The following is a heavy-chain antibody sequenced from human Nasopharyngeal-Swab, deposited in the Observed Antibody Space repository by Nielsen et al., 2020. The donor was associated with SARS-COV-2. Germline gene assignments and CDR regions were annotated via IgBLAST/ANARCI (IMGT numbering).Heavy chain of an antibody. CDR2: ISSSGSTI. V-gene: IGHV3-48*04. CDR1: GFTFSSYG. J-gene: IGHJ5*02. CDR3: ARDQTRFEWIRLGWFDP. Sequence: GESLKISCAASGFTFSSYGMHWVRQTPGKGLEWVSYISSSGSTIYYADSVKGRFTISRDNAKNSLYLQMSSLRAEDTAVYYCARDQTRFEWIRLGWFDPWGQGTLVTVSS. D-gene: IGHD5-12*01.